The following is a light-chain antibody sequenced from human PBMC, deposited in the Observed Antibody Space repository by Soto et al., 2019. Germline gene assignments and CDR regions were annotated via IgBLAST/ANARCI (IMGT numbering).Light chain of an antibody. CDR1: SFNIRTYN. Sequence: QSVLTQPTSASGTPGQRVTISCSGSSFNIRTYNVNWYQQLPGTAPKLLVYSNDQRPSGVPDRFSGSKSGTSASLAISGLQSEDEADYYCAAWDDSLNSYVFGIGTRLPS. V-gene: IGLV1-44*01. CDR3: AAWDDSLNSYV. J-gene: IGLJ1*01. CDR2: SND.